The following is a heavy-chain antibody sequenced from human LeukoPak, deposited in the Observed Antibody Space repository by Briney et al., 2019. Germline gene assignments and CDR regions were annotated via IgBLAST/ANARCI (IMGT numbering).Heavy chain of an antibody. CDR2: IYYTGST. CDR1: GGSISSYY. D-gene: IGHD1-1*01. V-gene: IGHV4-59*01. J-gene: IGHJ4*02. CDR3: ARGERLGPDF. Sequence: SETLSLTCTVSGGSISSYYWSWIRQPAGKGLEWIGYIYYTGSTDYNSSLKSRVTISLDTSRSHFSLRLNSATAADTAVYYCARGERLGPDFWGQGTLVTVSS.